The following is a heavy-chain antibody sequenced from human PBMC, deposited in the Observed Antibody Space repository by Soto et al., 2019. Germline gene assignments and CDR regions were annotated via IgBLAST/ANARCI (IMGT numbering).Heavy chain of an antibody. V-gene: IGHV4-39*01. J-gene: IGHJ4*02. Sequence: QLQLQESGPGLVKPSETLSLTCSVSGGSISDSLYYWGWIRQAPGQGLDWIGSIYYSGITYYNPSLKSRITLSVDTSKKQFSLNLNSVTAADTAVYFCARHLSEDIILGVGDNTPAGFDYWGQGTLVTVSS. CDR1: GGSISDSLYY. CDR3: ARHLSEDIILGVGDNTPAGFDY. D-gene: IGHD2-8*02. CDR2: IYYSGIT.